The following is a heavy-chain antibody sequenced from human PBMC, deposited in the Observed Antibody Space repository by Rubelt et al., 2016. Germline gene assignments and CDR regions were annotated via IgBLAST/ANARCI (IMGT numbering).Heavy chain of an antibody. J-gene: IGHJ6*02. D-gene: IGHD3-16*01. Sequence: QVQLVQSGAEVKKPGASVKVSCKASGYTFTGYYMHWVRQAPGQGLEWMGRINPNSGGTNYAQKFQGRATMTRETSISTAYMGLSRLRSDDTAVYYCAREGDYYYGMDVWGQGTTVTVSS. CDR3: AREGDYYYGMDV. CDR1: GYTFTGYY. V-gene: IGHV1-2*06. CDR2: INPNSGGT.